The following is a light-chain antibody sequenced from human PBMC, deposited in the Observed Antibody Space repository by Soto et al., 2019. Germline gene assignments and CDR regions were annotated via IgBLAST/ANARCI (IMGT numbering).Light chain of an antibody. CDR2: EGS. Sequence: QSVLTQPASVSGSPGQSITISCTGTSSDVGSYNLVSWYQQHPGKAPKLMIYEGSKRPSGVSNRFSGSKSGNTASLTISGLQAEDGADYYCCSYAGSSGVFGTWTKLTVL. CDR3: CSYAGSSGV. J-gene: IGLJ1*01. CDR1: SSDVGSYNL. V-gene: IGLV2-23*01.